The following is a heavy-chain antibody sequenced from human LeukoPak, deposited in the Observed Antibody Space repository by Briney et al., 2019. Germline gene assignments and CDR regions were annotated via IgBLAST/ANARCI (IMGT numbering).Heavy chain of an antibody. CDR1: GFTFSSYA. Sequence: PGGSLRLSCAASGFTFSSYAMSWVRQAPGKGLEWVSAISGSGGSTYYADSVKGRFTISRDNAKNTLYLQMNSLRAEDMAVYYCARESGIAAALDLWGQGTLVTVSS. CDR3: ARESGIAAALDL. D-gene: IGHD6-13*01. CDR2: ISGSGGST. V-gene: IGHV3-23*01. J-gene: IGHJ5*02.